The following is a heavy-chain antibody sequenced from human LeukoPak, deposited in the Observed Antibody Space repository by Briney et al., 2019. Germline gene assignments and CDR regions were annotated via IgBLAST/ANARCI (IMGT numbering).Heavy chain of an antibody. CDR3: ARKAITGSHSGAFDI. CDR1: GFTFRSHT. CDR2: ISSDSRTI. Sequence: GGSLRLSCVASGFTFRSHTINWVRQAPGKGLEWVSSISSDSRTIYYTDSARGRFTISRDNGKNSLYLQMNSLRAEDTAVFYCARKAITGSHSGAFDIWGQGTLVTVSS. V-gene: IGHV3-48*04. D-gene: IGHD1-26*01. J-gene: IGHJ3*02.